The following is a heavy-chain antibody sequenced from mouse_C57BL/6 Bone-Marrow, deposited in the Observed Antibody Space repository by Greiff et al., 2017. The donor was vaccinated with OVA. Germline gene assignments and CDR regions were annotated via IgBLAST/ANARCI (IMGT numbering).Heavy chain of an antibody. Sequence: VQLQESGPELVKPGASVKISCKASGYAFSSSWMNWVKQRPGKGLEWIGRIYPGDGDTNYNGKFKGKATLTADKSSSTAYMQLSSLTSEDSAVYFCARVGYDYDGFAYWGQGTLVTVSA. CDR3: ARVGYDYDGFAY. J-gene: IGHJ3*01. CDR2: IYPGDGDT. V-gene: IGHV1-82*01. D-gene: IGHD2-4*01. CDR1: GYAFSSSW.